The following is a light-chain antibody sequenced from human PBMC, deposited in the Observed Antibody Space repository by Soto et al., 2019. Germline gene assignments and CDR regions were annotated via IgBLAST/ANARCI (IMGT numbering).Light chain of an antibody. CDR1: QSVRSN. J-gene: IGKJ1*01. CDR3: QQYNNWPPWT. Sequence: EVVMTQSPATVSVSPGERATLSCRASQSVRSNLAWYQQRPGQAARLLIYAASTMATGIPARFSGSGSGTDFTLTISSLQSEDFAVYYCQQYNNWPPWTFGQGTKVETK. CDR2: AAS. V-gene: IGKV3-15*01.